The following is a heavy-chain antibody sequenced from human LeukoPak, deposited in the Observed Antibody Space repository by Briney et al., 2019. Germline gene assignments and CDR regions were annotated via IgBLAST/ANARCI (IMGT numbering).Heavy chain of an antibody. Sequence: SETLSLTCTVSGGSISSSSYYWGWIRQPPGKGLEWIGSIYYSGSTYYNPSLKSRATISVDTSKNQFSLKLSSVTAADTAVYYCARVGDDYALGAAFDIWGQGTMVTVSS. CDR3: ARVGDDYALGAAFDI. J-gene: IGHJ3*02. D-gene: IGHD4-17*01. CDR2: IYYSGST. V-gene: IGHV4-39*07. CDR1: GGSISSSSYY.